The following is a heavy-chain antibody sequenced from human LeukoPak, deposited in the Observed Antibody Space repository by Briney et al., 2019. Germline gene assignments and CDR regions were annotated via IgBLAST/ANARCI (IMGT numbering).Heavy chain of an antibody. V-gene: IGHV4-34*01. D-gene: IGHD3-16*02. CDR1: GGSFSGYY. CDR3: ARHVYDYVWGSYRTLVYYFDY. CDR2: INHSGST. Sequence: PSETLSLTCAVYGGSFSGYYWSWIRQPPGKGLEWIGEINHSGSTNYNPSLKSRVTISVDTSKNQFSLKLSSVTAADTAVYYCARHVYDYVWGSYRTLVYYFDYWGQGTLVTVSS. J-gene: IGHJ4*02.